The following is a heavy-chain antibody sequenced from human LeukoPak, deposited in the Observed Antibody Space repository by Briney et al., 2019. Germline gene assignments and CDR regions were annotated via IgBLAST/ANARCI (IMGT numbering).Heavy chain of an antibody. CDR2: IWYDGSNK. Sequence: GGSLRLSCAASGFTFSSYGMHWVRQAPGKGLEWVAVIWYDGSNKYYADSVKGRFTISRDNSKNTLYLQMNSLRAEDTAVYYCAKDLMLTPIIRIAARGGLVGYWGQGTLVTVSS. D-gene: IGHD6-6*01. CDR3: AKDLMLTPIIRIAARGGLVGY. CDR1: GFTFSSYG. V-gene: IGHV3-33*06. J-gene: IGHJ4*02.